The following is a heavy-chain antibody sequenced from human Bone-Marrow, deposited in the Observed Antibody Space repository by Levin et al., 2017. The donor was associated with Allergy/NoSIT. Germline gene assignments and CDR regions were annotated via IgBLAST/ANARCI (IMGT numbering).Heavy chain of an antibody. D-gene: IGHD5-12*01. J-gene: IGHJ3*02. Sequence: SVKVSCKASGGTFSHYIINWVRQAPGQGLEWMGGILPIFGTPNYAQNFQGRVTITADESTTTAYLELSSLRSEDTAVYYCARVDERLHSGNDFGAFHIWGQGTLVTVSS. CDR1: GGTFSHYI. V-gene: IGHV1-69*13. CDR3: ARVDERLHSGNDFGAFHI. CDR2: ILPIFGTP.